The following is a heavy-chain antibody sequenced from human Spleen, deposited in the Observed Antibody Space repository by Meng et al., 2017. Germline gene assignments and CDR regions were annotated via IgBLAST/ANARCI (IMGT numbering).Heavy chain of an antibody. D-gene: IGHD3-22*01. CDR1: GYTLSKLS. CDR3: ATSYDSSFRTAFDI. J-gene: IGHJ3*02. V-gene: IGHV1-24*01. Sequence: ASVKVSCKVSGYTLSKLSIHWVRQAPGKGLEWMGGFDPEDGETNYAQKFQDRVTMTEDTSTDTAYMELSSLTSEDTAVFYCATSYDSSFRTAFDIWGQGTMVTFSS. CDR2: FDPEDGET.